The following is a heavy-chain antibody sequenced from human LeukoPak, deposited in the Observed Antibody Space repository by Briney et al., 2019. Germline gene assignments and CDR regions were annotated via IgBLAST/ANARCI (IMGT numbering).Heavy chain of an antibody. D-gene: IGHD3-16*01. Sequence: GRSLRLSCAASGFTFSSYAMHWVRQAPGKGLEWVAVISYDGSNKYYADSVKGRFTISRDNSKNTLYLQMNSLRAEDTAVYYCARAEGYWGNFDYWGQGTLVTVSS. CDR2: ISYDGSNK. V-gene: IGHV3-30-3*01. CDR1: GFTFSSYA. J-gene: IGHJ4*02. CDR3: ARAEGYWGNFDY.